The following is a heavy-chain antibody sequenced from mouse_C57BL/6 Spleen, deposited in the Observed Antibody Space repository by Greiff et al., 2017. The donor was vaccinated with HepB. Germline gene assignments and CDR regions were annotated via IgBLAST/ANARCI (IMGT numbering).Heavy chain of an antibody. CDR1: GFNIKDYY. J-gene: IGHJ4*01. Sequence: LVESGAELVRPGASVKLSCTASGFNIKDYYMHWVKQRPEQGLEWIGRIDPEDGDTEYAPKFQGKATMTADTSSNTAYLQLSSLTSEDTAVYYCTTRDYDPDYYAMDYWGQGTSVTVSS. V-gene: IGHV14-1*01. CDR3: TTRDYDPDYYAMDY. D-gene: IGHD2-4*01. CDR2: IDPEDGDT.